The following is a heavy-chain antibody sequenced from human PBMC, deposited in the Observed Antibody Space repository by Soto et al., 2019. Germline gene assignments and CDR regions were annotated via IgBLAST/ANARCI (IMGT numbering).Heavy chain of an antibody. D-gene: IGHD5-12*01. V-gene: IGHV1-2*02. J-gene: IGHJ6*03. Sequence: VQLVQSGAEVKKPGASVKVSCKTSGDSFNDYYIHWVRQAPGQGLEWMGWINPNGGVTKYAQKFQGRVTVTRDTSIRTVYMERSRLRSDDTAVYYCARESGGATATLDYYYFYMDVWGKGTTVTVSS. CDR2: INPNGGVT. CDR1: GDSFNDYY. CDR3: ARESGGATATLDYYYFYMDV.